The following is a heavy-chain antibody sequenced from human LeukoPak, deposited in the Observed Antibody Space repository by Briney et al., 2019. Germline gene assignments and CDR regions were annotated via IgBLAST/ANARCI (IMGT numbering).Heavy chain of an antibody. CDR1: GGSFSGYY. J-gene: IGHJ4*02. V-gene: IGHV4-34*01. Sequence: SETLSLTCAVYGGSFSGYYWNWIRQPPGKGLEWIGEINHSGTTKYNPSLKSRVTFSVDTSENQFSLKLSSVTAADTAAYYCARGSESSYSDYFDSWGQGTLVTVSS. CDR2: INHSGTT. D-gene: IGHD3-10*01. CDR3: ARGSESSYSDYFDS.